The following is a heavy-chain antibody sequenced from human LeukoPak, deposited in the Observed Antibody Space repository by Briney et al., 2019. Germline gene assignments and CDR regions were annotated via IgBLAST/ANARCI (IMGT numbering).Heavy chain of an antibody. CDR1: VYTFNTYG. J-gene: IGHJ4*02. V-gene: IGHV1-18*01. CDR2: INAYNGNT. CDR3: ARRQGTTLSFDY. Sequence: ASVKVSCKASVYTFNTYGFSWVRQAPGQGLEWMGWINAYNGNTNYAQKLQGRVTLTTETSTSTAYMELRSLRSDDTPGYYCARRQGTTLSFDYWGQGTLVTVSS. D-gene: IGHD1-1*01.